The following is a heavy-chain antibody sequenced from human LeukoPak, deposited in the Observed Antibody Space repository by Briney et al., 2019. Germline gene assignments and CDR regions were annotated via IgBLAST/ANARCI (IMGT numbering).Heavy chain of an antibody. CDR1: GFTFSSYW. Sequence: GGSLRVSCAVSGFTFSSYWMHCVRQAPGKGLVWVSRINSDGSSTSYADSVKGRFTISRDNAKNTLYLQMNSLRAEDTAVYYCARRPLPAAISYHFDYWGHGTPVTVSS. J-gene: IGHJ4*01. CDR2: INSDGSST. D-gene: IGHD2-2*01. CDR3: ARRPLPAAISYHFDY. V-gene: IGHV3-74*01.